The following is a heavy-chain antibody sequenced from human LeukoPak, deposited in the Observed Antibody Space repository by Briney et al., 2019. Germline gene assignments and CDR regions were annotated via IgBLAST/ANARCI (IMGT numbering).Heavy chain of an antibody. J-gene: IGHJ4*02. Sequence: SETLSLTCTVSGGSISSYYWSWIRQPPGKGLEWIGYIYYSGSTNYNPSLKSRVTISVDTSKNQFSLKLSSVTAADTAVYYCARTDSLGTTGFDYWGQGTLVTVSS. CDR3: ARTDSLGTTGFDY. D-gene: IGHD4-17*01. CDR1: GGSISSYY. V-gene: IGHV4-59*08. CDR2: IYYSGST.